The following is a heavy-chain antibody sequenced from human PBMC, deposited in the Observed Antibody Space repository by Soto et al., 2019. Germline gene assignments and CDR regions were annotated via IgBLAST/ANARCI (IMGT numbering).Heavy chain of an antibody. CDR1: GGTFSSFG. D-gene: IGHD5-12*01. CDR3: ARDRSMDGYNSRSFDY. Sequence: QVQLVQSGAEVKKPGSSVKVSCKASGGTFSSFGFNWVRQAPGQGLEWMGGIIPLFGTANYAEKFQGRVTISADELTSTASMGLISLRSEDTAIYCCARDRSMDGYNSRSFDYWGQGTLVTVS. CDR2: IIPLFGTA. J-gene: IGHJ4*02. V-gene: IGHV1-69*01.